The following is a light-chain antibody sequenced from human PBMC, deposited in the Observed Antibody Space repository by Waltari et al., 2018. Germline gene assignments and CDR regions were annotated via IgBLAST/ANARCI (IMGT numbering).Light chain of an antibody. J-gene: IGLJ2*01. Sequence: SSELTQPPSVSVSPGQTASITCPGDKFGHQHACWYQQKPGQSPVLVIYQDTKRPSGIPERFSGSNSGNTATLTISGTQAMDEADYYCQAWDSSTAVFGGGTKLTVL. CDR3: QAWDSSTAV. CDR2: QDT. CDR1: KFGHQH. V-gene: IGLV3-1*01.